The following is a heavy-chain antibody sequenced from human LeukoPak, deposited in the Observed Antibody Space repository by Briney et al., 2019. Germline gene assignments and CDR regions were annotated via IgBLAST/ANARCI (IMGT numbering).Heavy chain of an antibody. CDR1: GASISSYY. D-gene: IGHD3-22*01. CDR3: ARIANSGYYLFDY. CDR2: IFYSGST. J-gene: IGHJ4*02. Sequence: SETLSLTCTVSGASISSYYWSWIRQPPGKGLEWIAYIFYSGSTNYNPSLKSQVTISVDTSKNQFSLKVNSVTAADTAVYYCARIANSGYYLFDYWGQGTLVTVSS. V-gene: IGHV4-59*01.